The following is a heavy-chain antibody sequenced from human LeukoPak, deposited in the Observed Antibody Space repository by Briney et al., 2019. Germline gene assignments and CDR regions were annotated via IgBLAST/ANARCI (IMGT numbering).Heavy chain of an antibody. CDR2: IIPIFGTA. CDR3: ARSIAVAGTDYYYYGMDV. D-gene: IGHD6-19*01. CDR1: GGTFSSYA. J-gene: IGHJ6*02. V-gene: IGHV1-69*01. Sequence: SVRVSCKASGGTFSSYAISWVRQAPGQGLEWMGGIIPIFGTANYAQKFQGRVTITADESTSTAYMELSSLRSEDTAEYYCARSIAVAGTDYYYYGMDVWGQGTTVTVSS.